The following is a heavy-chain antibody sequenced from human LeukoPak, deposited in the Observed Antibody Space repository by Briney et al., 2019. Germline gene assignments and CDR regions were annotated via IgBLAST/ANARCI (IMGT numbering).Heavy chain of an antibody. CDR2: ISAYNGNT. J-gene: IGHJ6*02. CDR1: GYAFTSYG. D-gene: IGHD2-21*02. CDR3: ARDELLGYGMDV. V-gene: IGHV1-18*01. Sequence: ASVEVSCKASGYAFTSYGISWVRQAPGQGLEWMGWISAYNGNTNYAQKLQGRVTMTTDTSTSTAYMALRSLRSDDTAVYYCARDELLGYGMDVWGQGTTVTVSS.